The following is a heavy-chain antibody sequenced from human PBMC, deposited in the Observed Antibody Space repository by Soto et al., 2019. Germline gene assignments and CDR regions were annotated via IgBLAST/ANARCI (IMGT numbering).Heavy chain of an antibody. D-gene: IGHD3-22*01. J-gene: IGHJ3*02. CDR1: GYNFNKYA. CDR3: ARRAYYFDDTGSHAFDI. CDR2: IGTSGDNT. V-gene: IGHV3-23*01. Sequence: EVQLLESGGGLRQPGGSLRLSCVASGYNFNKYAVSWVRQAPGKGLEGVSAIGTSGDNTYYTDSVKGRFTISRDNSKNMLYLQMDSLTAEDTAVYYCARRAYYFDDTGSHAFDIWGQGTRVTVSS.